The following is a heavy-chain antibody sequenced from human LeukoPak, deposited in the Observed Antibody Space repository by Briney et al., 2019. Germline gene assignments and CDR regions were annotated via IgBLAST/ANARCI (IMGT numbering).Heavy chain of an antibody. CDR3: ARADSSGYYHPIN. D-gene: IGHD3-22*01. CDR2: IYSGTI. Sequence: GGSLRLSCTVSGFTVSSNSMSWVRQAPGKGLEWVSFIYSGTIHYSDSVKGRLTISRDNAKNSLYLQMNSLRAEDTAVYYCARADSSGYYHPINWGQGTLVTVSS. V-gene: IGHV3-53*01. CDR1: GFTVSSNS. J-gene: IGHJ4*02.